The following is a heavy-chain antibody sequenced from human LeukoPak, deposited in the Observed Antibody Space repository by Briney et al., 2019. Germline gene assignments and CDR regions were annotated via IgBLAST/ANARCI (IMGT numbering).Heavy chain of an antibody. D-gene: IGHD3-9*01. CDR3: AKDKELRYFDPNGMDV. V-gene: IGHV3-9*01. CDR1: GFTFDDYA. J-gene: IGHJ6*02. Sequence: GGSLRLSCAASGFTFDDYAMHWVRQAPGKGLEWVSGISWNSGSIGYADSVKGRFTISRDNAKNSLYLQMNSLRAEDTALYYCAKDKELRYFDPNGMDVWGQGTTVTVSS. CDR2: ISWNSGSI.